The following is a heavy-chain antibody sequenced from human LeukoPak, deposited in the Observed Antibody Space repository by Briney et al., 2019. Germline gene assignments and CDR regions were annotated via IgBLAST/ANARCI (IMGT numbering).Heavy chain of an antibody. J-gene: IGHJ4*02. CDR3: ARVLSRRGWNGY. D-gene: IGHD1-1*01. CDR1: GFTFSSYS. V-gene: IGHV3-21*01. Sequence: GGSLRLSCAASGFTFSSYSMNWVRQAPGKGLEWVSSISSSSSYIYYADSVKGRFTISRDNAKNSLYLQMNSLRAEDTAVYYCARVLSRRGWNGYWGQGTLVTVSS. CDR2: ISSSSSYI.